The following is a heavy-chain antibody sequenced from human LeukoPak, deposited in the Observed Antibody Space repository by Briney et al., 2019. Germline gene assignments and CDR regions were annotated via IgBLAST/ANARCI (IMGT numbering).Heavy chain of an antibody. D-gene: IGHD3-3*01. Sequence: GGSLRLSCEVSGFSVGTDYMTWIRQAPGKGLVWVSVVHSGGATFYADSVKGRFTISRDTSKNTVSLEMTNLRAEDTGVYYCASGYDFWSGSSSGVFDVWGQGTMVIVSS. J-gene: IGHJ3*01. CDR2: VHSGGAT. CDR1: GFSVGTDY. CDR3: ASGYDFWSGSSSGVFDV. V-gene: IGHV3-53*01.